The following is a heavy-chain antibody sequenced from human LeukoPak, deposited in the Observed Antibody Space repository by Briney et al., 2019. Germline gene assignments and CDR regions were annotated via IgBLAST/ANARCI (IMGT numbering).Heavy chain of an antibody. CDR1: GGSITGYY. CDR2: INYNGNS. V-gene: IGHV4-59*08. D-gene: IGHD4-23*01. CDR3: ARHLYPGYGSTNYDGAFFDY. Sequence: SETLSVTCTVSGGSITGYYWSWIRQPPRKGLEWIGYINYNGNSKYNPSLKSRITMSVDTSRNQFSLKLSSVTAADTAVYFCARHLYPGYGSTNYDGAFFDYWGQGTPVTVSS. J-gene: IGHJ4*02.